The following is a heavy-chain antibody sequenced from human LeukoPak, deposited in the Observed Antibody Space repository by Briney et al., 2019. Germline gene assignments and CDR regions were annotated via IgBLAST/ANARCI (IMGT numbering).Heavy chain of an antibody. D-gene: IGHD4-17*01. J-gene: IGHJ4*02. CDR2: IKEDGSER. V-gene: IGHV3-7*03. CDR1: AFIFSGHW. Sequence: SGGSLRLSCEGSAFIFSGHWMNWVRQTPGKGLEWVASIKEDGSERQYVDSVKGRFSISRDNTKGSLFLQLNSLRAEDTAVYYCARTMTTVTTWFDYWGQGTLVTVSS. CDR3: ARTMTTVTTWFDY.